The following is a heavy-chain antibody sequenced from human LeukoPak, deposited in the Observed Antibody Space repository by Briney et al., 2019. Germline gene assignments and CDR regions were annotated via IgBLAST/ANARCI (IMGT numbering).Heavy chain of an antibody. Sequence: PGGSLRLSWTASRFTLSKHAMRWVRPAPGKGLEWVSSIISSGDTTYYTGSGKGRLTISRDNSKNALYLQMSRLRGEDTAVYYCAKSQRNDQQVVQRIDYWGEGTLVTVSS. D-gene: IGHD2-2*01. J-gene: IGHJ4*02. CDR1: RFTLSKHA. V-gene: IGHV3-23*01. CDR3: AKSQRNDQQVVQRIDY. CDR2: IISSGDTT.